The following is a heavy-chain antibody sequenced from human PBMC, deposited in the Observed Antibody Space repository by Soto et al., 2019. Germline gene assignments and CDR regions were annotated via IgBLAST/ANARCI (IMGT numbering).Heavy chain of an antibody. CDR1: GHNFINYG. J-gene: IGHJ5*01. D-gene: IGHD5-12*01. CDR3: ARDSKWLIINGNWFDS. V-gene: IGHV1-18*04. Sequence: ASVKVSCKFSGHNFINYGMTWVRQAPGQGLEWMGWISGSNGATKYAQRFQARVTLTTDTSTNTAYMELRSLRLDDTAVYYCARDSKWLIINGNWFDSWGQGTLVTVSS. CDR2: ISGSNGAT.